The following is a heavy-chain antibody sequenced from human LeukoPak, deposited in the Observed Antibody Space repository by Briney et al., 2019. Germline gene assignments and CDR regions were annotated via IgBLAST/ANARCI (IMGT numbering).Heavy chain of an antibody. CDR1: GFTFSSYG. Sequence: PGGSLRLSCAASGFTFSSYGMHWVRQAPGKGLEGVAFIRYDGSNKYYADSVKGRFTISRDNSKNTLYLQMNSLRAEDTAVYYCAKDLQFHVPYWGQGTLVTVSS. CDR2: IRYDGSNK. CDR3: AKDLQFHVPY. J-gene: IGHJ4*02. D-gene: IGHD2-21*01. V-gene: IGHV3-30*02.